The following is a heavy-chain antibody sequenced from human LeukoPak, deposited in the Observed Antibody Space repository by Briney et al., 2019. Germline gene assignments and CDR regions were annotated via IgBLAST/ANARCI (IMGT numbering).Heavy chain of an antibody. CDR3: AKGVGYCSGGSCQQFDY. Sequence: QTGGSLRLSCAASGFTFSSYAMSWVRQAPGKGLEWVSVISGSGGSTYYADSVKGRITISRDNSKNTLYLQMNSLRAEDTAVYYCAKGVGYCSGGSCQQFDYWGQGTLVTVSS. CDR1: GFTFSSYA. CDR2: ISGSGGST. V-gene: IGHV3-23*01. J-gene: IGHJ4*02. D-gene: IGHD2-15*01.